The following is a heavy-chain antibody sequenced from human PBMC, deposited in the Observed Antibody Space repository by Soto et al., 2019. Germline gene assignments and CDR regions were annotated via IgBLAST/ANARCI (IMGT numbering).Heavy chain of an antibody. Sequence: SETLSLTCTVSGGSISSSSYYWGWIRQPPGKGLEWIGSIYYSGSTYYNPSLKSRVTISVVTSKNQFSLKLSSVTAADTAVYYCARTGVTGNYYYYYGMDVWGQGTTVTVSS. J-gene: IGHJ6*02. CDR1: GGSISSSSYY. CDR2: IYYSGST. CDR3: ARTGVTGNYYYYYGMDV. D-gene: IGHD3-10*01. V-gene: IGHV4-39*01.